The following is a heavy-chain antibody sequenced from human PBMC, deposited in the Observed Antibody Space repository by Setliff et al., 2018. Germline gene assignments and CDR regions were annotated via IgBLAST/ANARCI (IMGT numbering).Heavy chain of an antibody. CDR3: RLWFGELSRDY. Sequence: GGSLRLSCATSGFTVSSSDMSWVRQAPGKGLEWISVLSGDGNAYYADSVKGRFTISGDTSKNALYLQMSSLRAEDTAVYYCRLWFGELSRDYWGPGTLVTVSS. CDR1: GFTVSSSD. CDR2: LSGDGNA. J-gene: IGHJ4*02. D-gene: IGHD3-10*01. V-gene: IGHV3-53*01.